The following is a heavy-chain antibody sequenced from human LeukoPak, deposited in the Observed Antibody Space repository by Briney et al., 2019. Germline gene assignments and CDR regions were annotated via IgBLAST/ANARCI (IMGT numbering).Heavy chain of an antibody. CDR2: ISYDGSNK. D-gene: IGHD3-22*01. CDR3: AKESGDSSGYYYWDY. Sequence: GGSLRHSCAASGFTFSSYGMHWVRQAPGKGLEWVAVISYDGSNKYYADSVKGRFTISRDNSKNTLYLQMNSLRAEDTAVYYCAKESGDSSGYYYWDYWGQGTLVTVSS. J-gene: IGHJ4*02. V-gene: IGHV3-30*18. CDR1: GFTFSSYG.